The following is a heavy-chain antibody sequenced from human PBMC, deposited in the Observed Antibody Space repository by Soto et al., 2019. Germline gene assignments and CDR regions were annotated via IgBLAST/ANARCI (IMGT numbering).Heavy chain of an antibody. J-gene: IGHJ6*02. Sequence: SETLSLTCTVSGGSISSGGYYWSWIRQYPGKGLEWIGYIYYSGSTYYHPSLKSRVTISVDTSKNQFSLKLSSVTAADTAVHYCARGSGSYYNLHDYYYYGMDVWGQGTTVTVSS. CDR2: IYYSGST. V-gene: IGHV4-31*03. CDR1: GGSISSGGYY. CDR3: ARGSGSYYNLHDYYYYGMDV. D-gene: IGHD3-10*01.